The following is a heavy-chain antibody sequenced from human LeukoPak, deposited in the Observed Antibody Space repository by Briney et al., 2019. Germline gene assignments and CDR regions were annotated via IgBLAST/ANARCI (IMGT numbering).Heavy chain of an antibody. CDR3: GRDPTDGYAHADY. CDR2: IKANSGAT. D-gene: IGHD5-24*01. CDR1: GYTFTSYY. V-gene: IGHV1-2*02. Sequence: ATVKVSCKASGYTFTSYYMHWVRQAPGQGLEWVGWIKANSGATKYAQDFQGRVTMTRDATTNTAYMELRSLRSDDTAIYYCGRDPTDGYAHADYWGQGTLVTVSS. J-gene: IGHJ4*02.